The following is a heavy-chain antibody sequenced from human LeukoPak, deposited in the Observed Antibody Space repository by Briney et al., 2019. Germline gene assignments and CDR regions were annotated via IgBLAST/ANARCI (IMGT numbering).Heavy chain of an antibody. CDR1: GFNFDDNA. Sequence: QPGRSLRLSCAASGFNFDDNAMHWVRQAPGKGLEWVSGISWNSGSIDCADSVKGRFTISRDNAKNSLYLQMNSLRAEDTALYYCAKDIGYSSSWYYFDYWGQGTLVTVSS. CDR3: AKDIGYSSSWYYFDY. V-gene: IGHV3-9*01. CDR2: ISWNSGSI. D-gene: IGHD6-13*01. J-gene: IGHJ4*02.